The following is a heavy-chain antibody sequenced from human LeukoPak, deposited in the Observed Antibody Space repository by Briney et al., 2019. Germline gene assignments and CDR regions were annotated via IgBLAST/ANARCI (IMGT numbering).Heavy chain of an antibody. Sequence: GGSLRLSCAASGFTFSSYAMSWVRQAPGQGLEWMGWINPNSGGTNYAQKFQGRVTMTRDTSTSTVYMGLSSLRSKDTAVYYCARIRDGYNDAYDIWGQGTMVTVSS. V-gene: IGHV1-2*02. CDR3: ARIRDGYNDAYDI. CDR1: GFTFSSYA. J-gene: IGHJ3*02. CDR2: INPNSGGT. D-gene: IGHD5-24*01.